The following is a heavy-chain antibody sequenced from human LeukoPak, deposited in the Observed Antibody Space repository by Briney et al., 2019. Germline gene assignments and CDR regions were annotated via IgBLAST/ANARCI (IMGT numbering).Heavy chain of an antibody. CDR1: GFTFSGSW. CDR2: IKGDGSGK. D-gene: IGHD1/OR15-1a*01. J-gene: IGHJ4*02. CDR3: TKNTHDY. Sequence: GESLTLSCAASGFTFSGSWMSWVRQAPGKGLEWVATIKGDGSGKFYVDSVKGRFAISRDDAKSSLFLRMDSLRSEDTAVYYCTKNTHDYWGQGTLVTVSS. V-gene: IGHV3-7*01.